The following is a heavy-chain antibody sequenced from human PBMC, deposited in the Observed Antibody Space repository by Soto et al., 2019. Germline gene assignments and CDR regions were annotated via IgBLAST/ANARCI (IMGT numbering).Heavy chain of an antibody. CDR1: GYTFTNND. CDR2: MNLGSGDT. D-gene: IGHD5-18*01. J-gene: IGHJ5*02. V-gene: IGHV1-8*02. CDR3: ARMASFGSLNWFDP. Sequence: QVQLVQSGAEVKKPGASVKVSCKASGYTFTNNDVSWVRQATGQGLEWMGWMNLGSGDTGYAQKFQGRVTMTRDISIATAYMELNSLTSEDTAIYYCARMASFGSLNWFDPWGQGTLVTVSS.